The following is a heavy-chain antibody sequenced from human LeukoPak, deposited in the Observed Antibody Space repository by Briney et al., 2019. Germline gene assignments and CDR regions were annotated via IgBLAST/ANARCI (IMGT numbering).Heavy chain of an antibody. J-gene: IGHJ4*02. CDR1: LFTFTTYA. D-gene: IGHD6-13*01. CDR3: AKVTRRIAAAGTIDY. CDR2: MSCIGRST. V-gene: IGHV3-23*01. Sequence: TLRLSSAASLFTFTTYAMSSVPQSPGNGLKSFSAMSCIGRSTYYADSVKGRFTISRDNSKNTLYPQMTSLRAEDTAVYYCAKVTRRIAAAGTIDYWGQGTLVTVSS.